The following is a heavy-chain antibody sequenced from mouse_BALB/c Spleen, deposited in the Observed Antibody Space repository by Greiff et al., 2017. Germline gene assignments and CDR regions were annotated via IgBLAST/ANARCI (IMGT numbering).Heavy chain of an antibody. J-gene: IGHJ3*01. CDR2: ISSGGST. D-gene: IGHD2-1*01. CDR3: ARGGEIYYGNFPAWFAY. V-gene: IGHV5-6-5*01. Sequence: EVKLMESRGGLVKPGGSLKLSCAASGFTFSSYAMSWVRQTPEKRLEWVASISSGGSTYYPDSVKGRFTISRDNARNILYLQMSSLRSEDTAMYYCARGGEIYYGNFPAWFAYWGQGTLVTVSA. CDR1: GFTFSSYA.